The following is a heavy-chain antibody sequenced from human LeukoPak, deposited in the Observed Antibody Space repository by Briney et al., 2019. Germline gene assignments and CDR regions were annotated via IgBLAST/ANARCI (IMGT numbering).Heavy chain of an antibody. Sequence: SETLSLTCTVSGGSISSSSYYWGWIRQPPGKGLEWIGSIYYSGSTYYNPSLKSRVTISVDTSKNQFSLKLSSVTAADTAVYSCARHGSDWYEYFQHWGQGTLVTVSS. CDR1: GGSISSSSYY. D-gene: IGHD6-19*01. V-gene: IGHV4-39*01. CDR2: IYYSGST. CDR3: ARHGSDWYEYFQH. J-gene: IGHJ1*01.